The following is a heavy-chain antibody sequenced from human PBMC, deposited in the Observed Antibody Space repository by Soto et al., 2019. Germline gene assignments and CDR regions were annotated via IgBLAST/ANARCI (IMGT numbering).Heavy chain of an antibody. CDR2: LISIYGTA. V-gene: IGHV1-69*01. CDR1: GGTFSSFT. D-gene: IGHD1-26*01. J-gene: IGHJ6*02. Sequence: QVQLVQSGAEVKKPGSSVTVSCKASGGTFSSFTISWVRQAPGQGLEWMGGLISIYGTANYAQKFQGRDTITADASTRTAYMELSSLRSEDTAVYYCAKDRRADWESYYYYAMDVWGQGTTVTVSS. CDR3: AKDRRADWESYYYYAMDV.